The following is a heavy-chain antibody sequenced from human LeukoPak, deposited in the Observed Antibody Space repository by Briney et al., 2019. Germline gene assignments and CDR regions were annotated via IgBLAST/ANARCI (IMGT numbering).Heavy chain of an antibody. CDR3: ASMRPLRPYCSSTSCYRNYYYYYGMDV. CDR2: INHSGST. CDR1: GGSFSGYY. D-gene: IGHD2-2*01. J-gene: IGHJ6*02. V-gene: IGHV4-34*01. Sequence: SETLSLTCAVYGGSFSGYYWSWIRQPLGKGLEWIGEINHSGSTNYNPSLKSRVTISVDTSKNQFSLKLSSVTAADTAVYYCASMRPLRPYCSSTSCYRNYYYYYGMDVWGQGTTVTVSS.